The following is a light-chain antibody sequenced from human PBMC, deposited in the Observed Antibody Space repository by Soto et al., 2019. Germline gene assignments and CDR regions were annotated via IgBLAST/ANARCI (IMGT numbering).Light chain of an antibody. Sequence: QSALTQPASVSGSPGQSITISCTGTSSDVGGYNYVSWYQQHPGKAPKLMIYDVSNRPSGVSNRFSGSKSGNTASLTISGLQAEDEADYYCSSYTSSSLRVVFGTGTKVTVL. V-gene: IGLV2-14*01. CDR1: SSDVGGYNY. CDR2: DVS. J-gene: IGLJ1*01. CDR3: SSYTSSSLRVV.